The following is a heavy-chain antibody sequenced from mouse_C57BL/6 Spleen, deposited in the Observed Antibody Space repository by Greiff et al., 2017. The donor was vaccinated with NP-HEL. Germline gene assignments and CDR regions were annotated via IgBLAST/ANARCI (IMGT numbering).Heavy chain of an antibody. D-gene: IGHD1-1*01. CDR2: IDPENGDT. J-gene: IGHJ2*01. CDR3: TTDGNYGSSYDY. V-gene: IGHV14-4*01. Sequence: EVQLQQSGAELVRPGASVKLSCTASGFNIKDDYMHWVKQRPEQGLEWIGWIDPENGDTAYASKFQGKATITADTSSNTAYLQLSSLTSEDTAVYYCTTDGNYGSSYDYWGQGTTLTVSS. CDR1: GFNIKDDY.